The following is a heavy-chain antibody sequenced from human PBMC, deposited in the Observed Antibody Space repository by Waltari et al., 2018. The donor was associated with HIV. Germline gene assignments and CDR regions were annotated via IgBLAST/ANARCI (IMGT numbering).Heavy chain of an antibody. D-gene: IGHD4-17*01. CDR2: ISGRNGDT. J-gene: IGHJ5*02. V-gene: IGHV1-18*01. CDR1: GYNFKNYG. Sequence: QIQVVQSGGEVKKPGASVKVSCKTSGYNFKNYGITWVRQAPGQGLEWMGRISGRNGDTMYAQKFRGRVIMTIDTSTNSGYLELQSLTSDDTADYYCARAAYGDFLYSWIDPWGQGTPVIVSS. CDR3: ARAAYGDFLYSWIDP.